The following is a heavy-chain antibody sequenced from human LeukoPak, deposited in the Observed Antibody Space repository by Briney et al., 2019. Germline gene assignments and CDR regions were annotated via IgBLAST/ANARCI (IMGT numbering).Heavy chain of an antibody. CDR2: INHSGST. CDR3: ARGVQYYYDSSGYYHDY. V-gene: IGHV4-34*01. D-gene: IGHD3-22*01. CDR1: GFTFSSYA. Sequence: GSLRLSCAASGFTFSSYAMHWVRQPPGKGLEWIGEINHSGSTNYNPSLKSRVTISVDTSKNQFSLKLSSVTAADTAVYYCARGVQYYYDSSGYYHDYWGQGTLVTVSS. J-gene: IGHJ4*02.